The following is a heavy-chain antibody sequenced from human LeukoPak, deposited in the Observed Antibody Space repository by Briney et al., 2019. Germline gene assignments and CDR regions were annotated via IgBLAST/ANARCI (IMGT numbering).Heavy chain of an antibody. CDR1: GFTFSNYA. V-gene: IGHV3-21*03. D-gene: IGHD6-13*01. J-gene: IGHJ4*02. CDR2: ISSSDSYI. Sequence: GGSLRLSCAASGFTFSNYAMNWVRQAPGKGLEWVSSISSSDSYIYYADSVKGRFTISRDNAKNSLYLQMNSLRAEDTAVYYCAPRLSAAGLFGYWGQGTLVTVSS. CDR3: APRLSAAGLFGY.